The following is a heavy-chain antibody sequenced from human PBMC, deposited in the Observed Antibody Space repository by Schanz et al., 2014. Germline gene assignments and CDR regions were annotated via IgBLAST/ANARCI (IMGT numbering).Heavy chain of an antibody. V-gene: IGHV1-69*02. Sequence: QVQLVQSGAEVKKPGSSMKVSCKASGGTFSSFGINWVRQAPGQGLEWMGRIIPSLGLAKYEQKFQGRVTNTADKTTSTAYMDLSSLRPEDTAVYYCARSDYYDNSDYYNAFDYWGQGTLVTVSS. CDR2: IIPSLGLA. D-gene: IGHD3-22*01. CDR3: ARSDYYDNSDYYNAFDY. CDR1: GGTFSSFG. J-gene: IGHJ4*02.